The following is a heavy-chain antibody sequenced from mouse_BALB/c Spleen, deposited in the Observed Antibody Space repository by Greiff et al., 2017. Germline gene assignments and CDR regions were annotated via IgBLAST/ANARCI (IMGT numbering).Heavy chain of an antibody. CDR1: GFSLTSYG. Sequence: VKLVESGPGLVAPSQSLSITCTVSGFSLTSYGVSWVRQPPGKGLEWLGVIWGDGSTNYHSALISSLSISEDNSKSQVFLKLNSLQTDDTATYYCANPYGSSYDYAMDYWGQGTSVTVSS. CDR3: ANPYGSSYDYAMDY. CDR2: IWGDGST. V-gene: IGHV2-3*01. J-gene: IGHJ4*01. D-gene: IGHD1-1*01.